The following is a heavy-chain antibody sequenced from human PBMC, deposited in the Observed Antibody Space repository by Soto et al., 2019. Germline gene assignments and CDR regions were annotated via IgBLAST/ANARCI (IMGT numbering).Heavy chain of an antibody. V-gene: IGHV4-30-4*01. J-gene: IGHJ4*02. Sequence: QVQLQEAGPGLVKPSQTLSLTCTVSGGSISSGDYYWSWIRQPPGKGLEWIGYIYYSGSTYYNPSLKSRVTRSVDTSKNQFSLKLSSVTAADTAVYYCARVGGVVVPTDYFDYWGQGTLVTVSS. CDR2: IYYSGST. CDR3: ARVGGVVVPTDYFDY. D-gene: IGHD3-22*01. CDR1: GGSISSGDYY.